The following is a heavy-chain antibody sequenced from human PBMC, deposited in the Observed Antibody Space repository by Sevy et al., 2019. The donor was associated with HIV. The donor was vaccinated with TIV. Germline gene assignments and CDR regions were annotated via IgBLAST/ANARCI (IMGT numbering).Heavy chain of an antibody. J-gene: IGHJ4*01. V-gene: IGHV3-30-3*01. CDR3: ARDGGYSIKWYPLY. Sequence: GGSLRLSCAASGFAFSTHAMHWVRQAPGKGLEWAAVISYEGTETFYAASVEGRFPISRDNSKNMLSLQINSLKPEDTAVYYCARDGGYSIKWYPLYWGHGTLVTVSS. CDR1: GFAFSTHA. CDR2: ISYEGTET. D-gene: IGHD1-26*01.